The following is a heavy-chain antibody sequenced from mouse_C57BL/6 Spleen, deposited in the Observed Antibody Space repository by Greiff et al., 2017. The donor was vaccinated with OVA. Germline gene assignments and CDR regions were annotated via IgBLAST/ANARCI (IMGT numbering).Heavy chain of an antibody. CDR2: ISSGSSTI. CDR1: GFTFSDYG. CDR3: ARSLLLHWYFDV. D-gene: IGHD2-1*01. J-gene: IGHJ1*03. V-gene: IGHV5-17*01. Sequence: EVKLVESGGGLVKPGGSLKLSCAASGFTFSDYGMHWVRQAPEKGLEWVAYISSGSSTIYYADTVKGRFTISRDNAKNTLFLQMTSLRSEDTAMYYCARSLLLHWYFDVWGTGTTVTVSS.